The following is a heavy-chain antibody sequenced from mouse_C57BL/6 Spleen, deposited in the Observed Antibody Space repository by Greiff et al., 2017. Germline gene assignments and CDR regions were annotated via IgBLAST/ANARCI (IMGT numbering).Heavy chain of an antibody. D-gene: IGHD1-1*01. V-gene: IGHV10-1*01. CDR3: VSYEDPFAY. J-gene: IGHJ3*01. Sequence: EVQLVESGGGLVQPKGSLKLSCAASGFSFNTYAMNWVRQAPGKGLEWVARIRSKSNNYATYYADSVKDRFTISRDDSESMLYLQMNNLKTADTAMYYCVSYEDPFAYWGQGTLVTVSA. CDR1: GFSFNTYA. CDR2: IRSKSNNYAT.